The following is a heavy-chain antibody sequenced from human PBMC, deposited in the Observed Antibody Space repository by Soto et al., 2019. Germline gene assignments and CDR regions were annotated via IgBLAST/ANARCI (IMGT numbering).Heavy chain of an antibody. CDR1: VFDFSDFH. Sequence: PWGSLRLSCLDSVFDFSDFHISWCRQAPGKGLEWISYISSSLGHTDYAESVKGRFTISRDNAKSSVFLEMSDLRSDDTAVYYCAANWNFGLNFWGQGTLVTVSS. CDR3: AANWNFGLNF. CDR2: ISSSLGHT. J-gene: IGHJ4*02. D-gene: IGHD1-1*01. V-gene: IGHV3-11*03.